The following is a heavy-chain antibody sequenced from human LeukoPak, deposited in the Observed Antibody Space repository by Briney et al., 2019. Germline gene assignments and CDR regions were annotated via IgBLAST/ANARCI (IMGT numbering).Heavy chain of an antibody. D-gene: IGHD1-26*01. V-gene: IGHV6-1*01. J-gene: IGHJ6*03. CDR2: TYYRSKWYN. CDR1: GDSGSSNSAA. CDR3: AREGAEEIVGATFGYYYYYMDV. Sequence: PSKTLSLTCAISGDSGSSNSAAWNWIRQSPSRGLEWLGRTYYRSKWYNDYAVSVKSRITINPDTSKNQFSLQLNSVTPEDTAVYYCAREGAEEIVGATFGYYYYYMDVWGKGTTVTVSS.